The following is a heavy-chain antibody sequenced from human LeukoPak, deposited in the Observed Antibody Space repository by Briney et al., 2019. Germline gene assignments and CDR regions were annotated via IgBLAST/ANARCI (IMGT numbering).Heavy chain of an antibody. J-gene: IGHJ5*02. CDR2: MIGSGSST. D-gene: IGHD3-22*01. CDR1: GFTFSNHA. Sequence: TGGPLRLSCAASGFTFSNHAMSWVRQAPGKALEWVSAMIGSGSSTPYAGSVKGRFTISRDNAKNTLFLQMNSLRAEDTAVYYCAREIVVISNWFDPWGQGTLVTVSS. V-gene: IGHV3-23*01. CDR3: AREIVVISNWFDP.